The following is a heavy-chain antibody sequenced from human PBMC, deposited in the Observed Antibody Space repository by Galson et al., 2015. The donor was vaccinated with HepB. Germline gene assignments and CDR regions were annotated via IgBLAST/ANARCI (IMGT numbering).Heavy chain of an antibody. CDR2: IYWDDDK. D-gene: IGHD1-26*01. CDR3: AHFIVGASRGAFDI. V-gene: IGHV2-5*02. Sequence: PALVNPTQTLTLTCTFSGFSLSTSGVGVGWIRQPPGKALEWLALIYWDDDKRYSPSLKSRLTITKDTSKNQVVLTMTNMDPVDTATYYCAHFIVGASRGAFDIWGQGTMVTVSS. J-gene: IGHJ3*02. CDR1: GFSLSTSGVG.